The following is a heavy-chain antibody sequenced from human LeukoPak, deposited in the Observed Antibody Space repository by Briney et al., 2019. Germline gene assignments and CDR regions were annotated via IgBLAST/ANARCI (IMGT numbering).Heavy chain of an antibody. Sequence: PSETLSLTCAVYGGSFSGYHWSWIRQPPGKGLEWIGEINHSGSTNYNPSLKSRVTISVDTSKNQFSLKLSSVTAAGTAVYYCARGNRYYDYVWGSYRRTEFDYWGQGTLVTVSS. CDR2: INHSGST. CDR1: GGSFSGYH. D-gene: IGHD3-16*02. CDR3: ARGNRYYDYVWGSYRRTEFDY. J-gene: IGHJ4*02. V-gene: IGHV4-34*01.